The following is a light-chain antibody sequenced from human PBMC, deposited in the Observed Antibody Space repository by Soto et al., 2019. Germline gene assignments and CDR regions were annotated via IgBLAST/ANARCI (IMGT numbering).Light chain of an antibody. J-gene: IGLJ3*02. CDR2: RNN. CDR3: AAWDDSLSAFGGV. Sequence: QSVLTQPPSASGTPGQRVTISCSGSSSNIGSNYVYWYQQLPGTAPKLLIYRNNQRPSGVPDRFSGSKSGTSASLAISGLRSEDEADYYCAAWDDSLSAFGGVFGGGTKLTVL. V-gene: IGLV1-47*01. CDR1: SSNIGSNY.